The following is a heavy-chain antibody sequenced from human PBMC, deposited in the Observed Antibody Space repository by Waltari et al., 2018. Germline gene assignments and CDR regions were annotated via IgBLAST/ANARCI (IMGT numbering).Heavy chain of an antibody. Sequence: QVQLVQSGAEVKKPGASVKVSCKASGYTFTSYDINWVRQATGQGLEWMGWMNPNRGNTGYEQKFQGRVTITRNTSISTAYMELSSLRSEDTAVYYCCILVGATLQDRAFDIWGQGTMVTVSS. CDR3: CILVGATLQDRAFDI. D-gene: IGHD1-26*01. J-gene: IGHJ3*02. V-gene: IGHV1-8*03. CDR1: GYTFTSYD. CDR2: MNPNRGNT.